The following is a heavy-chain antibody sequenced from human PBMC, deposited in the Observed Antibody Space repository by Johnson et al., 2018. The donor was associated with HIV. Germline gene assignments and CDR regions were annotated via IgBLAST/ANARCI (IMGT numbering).Heavy chain of an antibody. CDR1: GFTFSDNY. J-gene: IGHJ3*02. CDR2: ISGSGGST. CDR3: TPGPARIGLIRGI. V-gene: IGHV3-23*04. D-gene: IGHD2-15*01. Sequence: EQLVEPGGGLIKPGGFLRLSCAGPGFTFSDNYMSWVRQAPGKGLEWVSAISGSGGSTYYSDSVKGRFTISRDNSKNTLYLQMNSLKIEDTSVYYCTPGPARIGLIRGIWGQGTMVTVSS.